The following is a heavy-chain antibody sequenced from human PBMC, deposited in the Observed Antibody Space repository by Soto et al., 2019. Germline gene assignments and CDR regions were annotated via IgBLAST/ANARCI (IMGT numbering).Heavy chain of an antibody. D-gene: IGHD2-15*01. J-gene: IGHJ4*02. CDR1: GFTFSSYA. V-gene: IGHV3-23*01. Sequence: GGSLRLSCAASGFTFSSYAMSWVRQAPGKGLEWVSAISGSGGSTYFADSVKGRFTISRDNSKNTLYLQMNSLRAEDTAVYYCAKVPRYCSGGSCFGGYFDYWGQGTLVTVSS. CDR2: ISGSGGST. CDR3: AKVPRYCSGGSCFGGYFDY.